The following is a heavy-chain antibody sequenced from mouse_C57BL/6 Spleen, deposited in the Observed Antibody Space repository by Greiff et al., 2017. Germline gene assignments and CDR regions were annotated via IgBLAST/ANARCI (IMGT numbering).Heavy chain of an antibody. D-gene: IGHD1-1*01. CDR1: GYTFTSYW. V-gene: IGHV1-72*01. J-gene: IGHJ2*01. Sequence: QVQLQQPGAELVKPGASVKLSCKASGYTFTSYWMHWVKQRPGRGLEWIGRIDPNSGGTKYNEKFKSQATLTVDKPSSTAYMQLSSLTSEDSAVYYYARGAFITTVVENFDYWGQGTTLTVSS. CDR3: ARGAFITTVVENFDY. CDR2: IDPNSGGT.